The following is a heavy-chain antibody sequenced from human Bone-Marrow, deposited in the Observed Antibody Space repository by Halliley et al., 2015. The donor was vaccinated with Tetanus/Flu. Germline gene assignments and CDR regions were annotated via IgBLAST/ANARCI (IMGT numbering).Heavy chain of an antibody. CDR2: IKQDGTER. V-gene: IGHV3-7*03. Sequence: GKGLGWVANIKQDGTERYDVDSVKGRFTISRDNAKNSLYLQMSSLRAEDTAVYFCAREPFDYWGQGTLVTVSS. J-gene: IGHJ4*02. CDR3: AREPFDY.